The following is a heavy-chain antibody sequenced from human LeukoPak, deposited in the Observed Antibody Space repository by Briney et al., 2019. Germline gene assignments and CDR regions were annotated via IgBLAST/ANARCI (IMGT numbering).Heavy chain of an antibody. J-gene: IGHJ4*02. CDR2: IYYSGRT. Sequence: SETLSLTCTVSGGSISSSSYYWGWIRQPPGKGLEWIGSIYYSGRTYNNPSLKSRVTISVDTSKNQFSLKLSSVTAADAAVYYCASNVYCGGDCPFDYWGQGTLVTVSS. V-gene: IGHV4-39*01. CDR1: GGSISSSSYY. D-gene: IGHD2-21*02. CDR3: ASNVYCGGDCPFDY.